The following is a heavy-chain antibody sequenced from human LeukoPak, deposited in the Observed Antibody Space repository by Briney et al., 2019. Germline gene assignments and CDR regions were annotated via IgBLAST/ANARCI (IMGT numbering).Heavy chain of an antibody. J-gene: IGHJ1*01. CDR3: AREVYSGSYGYFQH. D-gene: IGHD1-26*01. CDR1: GGSFSGYY. CDR2: INHSGST. Sequence: PSETLSLTCAVYGGSFSGYYWSWIRQPPGKGLERIGEINHSGSTNYNPSLKSRVTISVDTSKNQFSLKLSSVTAADTAVYYCAREVYSGSYGYFQHWGQGTLVTVSS. V-gene: IGHV4-34*01.